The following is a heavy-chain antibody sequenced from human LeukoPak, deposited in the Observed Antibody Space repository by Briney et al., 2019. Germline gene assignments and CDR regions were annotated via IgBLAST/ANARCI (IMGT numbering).Heavy chain of an antibody. D-gene: IGHD3-22*01. CDR2: ISSSGSTI. J-gene: IGHJ4*02. CDR1: GFTFSDYY. V-gene: IGHV3-11*04. Sequence: GGSLRLSCAASGFTFSDYYMSWIRQAPGKGLEWVSYISSSGSTIYYADSVKGRFTISRDNAKNSLYLQMSSLRAEDTAVYYCVRESEYYFDHSASFDYWGQGTLVTVSS. CDR3: VRESEYYFDHSASFDY.